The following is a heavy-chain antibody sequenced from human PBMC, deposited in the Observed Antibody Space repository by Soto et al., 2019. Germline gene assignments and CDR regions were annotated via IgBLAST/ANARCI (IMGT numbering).Heavy chain of an antibody. CDR1: GGTFSSYA. Sequence: QVQLVQSGAEVKKPGSSVKVSCKASGGTFSSYAISWVRQAPGQGLEWMGGIIPIFGTANYAQKFQGRVTITADEATSTAYMELSSLRSEDKAVYYCARGDGTETTRYYGMDVWGQGTTVTVSS. D-gene: IGHD1-1*01. CDR2: IIPIFGTA. J-gene: IGHJ6*02. V-gene: IGHV1-69*01. CDR3: ARGDGTETTRYYGMDV.